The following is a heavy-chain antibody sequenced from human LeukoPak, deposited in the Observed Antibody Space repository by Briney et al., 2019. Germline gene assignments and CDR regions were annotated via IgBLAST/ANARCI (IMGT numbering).Heavy chain of an antibody. CDR2: IFYSGST. Sequence: SETLSLTCTVSGGSISTSNYYWGWIRQPPGKGLEWIGNIFYSGSTYYSPSLKSRVTISVDTSKNQFSLKLSSVTAADTAVYYCARRATGAWFDPWGQGTLVTVSS. V-gene: IGHV4-39*07. CDR3: ARRATGAWFDP. CDR1: GGSISTSNYY. D-gene: IGHD3-10*01. J-gene: IGHJ5*02.